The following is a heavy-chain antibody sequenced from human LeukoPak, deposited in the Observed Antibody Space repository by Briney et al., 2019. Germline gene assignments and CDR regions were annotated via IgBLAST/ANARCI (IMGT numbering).Heavy chain of an antibody. D-gene: IGHD5-18*01. CDR3: ARHSATAMVSAFDI. CDR1: GGSISRYY. J-gene: IGHJ3*02. CDR2: IYTSGST. V-gene: IGHV4-4*09. Sequence: PSETLSLTCTVSGGSISRYYWSWIRQPPGKGLEWIGHIYTSGSTNYNPSLKSRVTISVDTSKNQFSLKLSSVTAADTAVYYCARHSATAMVSAFDICGQGTMVTVSS.